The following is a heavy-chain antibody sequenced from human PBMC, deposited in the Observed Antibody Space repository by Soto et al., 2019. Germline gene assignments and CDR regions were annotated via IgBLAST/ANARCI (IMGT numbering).Heavy chain of an antibody. V-gene: IGHV3-53*01. CDR3: ARANYDYVWGSYRSPNWFDP. CDR2: IYSGGST. J-gene: IGHJ5*02. Sequence: LRLSCAASGFTVSSNYMSWVRQAPGKGLEWVSVIYSGGSTYYADSVKGRFTISRGNSKNTLYLQMNSLRAEDTAVYYCARANYDYVWGSYRSPNWFDPWGQGTLVTVSS. D-gene: IGHD3-16*02. CDR1: GFTVSSNY.